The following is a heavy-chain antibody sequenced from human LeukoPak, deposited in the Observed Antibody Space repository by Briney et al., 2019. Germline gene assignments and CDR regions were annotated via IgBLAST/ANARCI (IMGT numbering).Heavy chain of an antibody. CDR1: GGPITSYY. Sequence: PSETLSLTCTVSGGPITSYYWSWIRQSPGKGLEWIGHIYYSGTTNYNPSLKSRVTISIDTSKNQFSLKLSSVTAADTAVYYCARDSGSGTYYWGQGTLVTVSS. V-gene: IGHV4-59*01. CDR2: IYYSGTT. J-gene: IGHJ4*02. CDR3: ARDSGSGTYY. D-gene: IGHD6-19*01.